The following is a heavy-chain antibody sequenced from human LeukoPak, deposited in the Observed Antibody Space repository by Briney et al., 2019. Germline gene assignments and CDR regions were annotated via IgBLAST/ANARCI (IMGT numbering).Heavy chain of an antibody. J-gene: IGHJ4*02. CDR2: INHSGST. Sequence: SETLSLTCAVYGGSFSGYYWSWIRQPPGKGLEWIGEINHSGSTNYNPSLKSRVTISVDTSKNQFSLKLSSVTAADTAVYYCAREYYYDSSGYAGAHFDYWGQGTLVTVSP. V-gene: IGHV4-34*01. CDR3: AREYYYDSSGYAGAHFDY. CDR1: GGSFSGYY. D-gene: IGHD3-22*01.